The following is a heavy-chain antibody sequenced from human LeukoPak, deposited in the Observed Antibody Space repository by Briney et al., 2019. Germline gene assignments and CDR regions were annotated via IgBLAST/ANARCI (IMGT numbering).Heavy chain of an antibody. CDR2: IYSGGST. V-gene: IGHV3-53*01. CDR1: GFIVSSKY. Sequence: GGSLRLSCAASGFIVSSKYMNWVRQAPGKGLEWVSVIYSGGSTYYAASVEGRFTISRDNSKNTVYLQMNNLRVDDTAVYYCARAGPIDYWGQGTLVTVSS. J-gene: IGHJ4*02. CDR3: ARAGPIDY.